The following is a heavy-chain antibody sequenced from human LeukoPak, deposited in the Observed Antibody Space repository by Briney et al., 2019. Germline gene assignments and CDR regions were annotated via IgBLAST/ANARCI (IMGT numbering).Heavy chain of an antibody. J-gene: IGHJ4*02. Sequence: GGSLRLSCAASGFNFRSYWMHWVRQAPGKGLVWVARINNDGRSASYGDSVTGRFTMSRDNAKNTVSLQMNSLTAEDTAVYYCVRDVWGDRDGFFECWGQGTLVTVSS. D-gene: IGHD2-21*01. V-gene: IGHV3-74*01. CDR2: INNDGRSA. CDR3: VRDVWGDRDGFFEC. CDR1: GFNFRSYW.